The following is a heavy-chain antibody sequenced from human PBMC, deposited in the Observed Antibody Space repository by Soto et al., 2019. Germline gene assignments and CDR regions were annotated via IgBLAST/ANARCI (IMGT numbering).Heavy chain of an antibody. CDR2: ISAYNGNT. CDR3: ARGRIAAAGPLVNWFDP. V-gene: IGHV1-18*01. CDR1: GYTFTSYG. Sequence: ASVKVSCKASGYTFTSYGISWVRQAPGQGLEWMGWISAYNGNTNYAQKLQGRVTMTTDTSTSTAYMELRCLRSDGTAVYYCARGRIAAAGPLVNWFDPWGQGTLVTVSS. J-gene: IGHJ5*02. D-gene: IGHD6-13*01.